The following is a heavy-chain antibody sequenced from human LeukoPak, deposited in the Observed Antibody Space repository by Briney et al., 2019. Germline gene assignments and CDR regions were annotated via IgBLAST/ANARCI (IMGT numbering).Heavy chain of an antibody. V-gene: IGHV3-30*18. CDR2: ISYDGSNK. J-gene: IGHJ2*01. Sequence: QPGGSLRLSCAASGFTFSSYGMHWVRQAPGKGLEWAAIISYDGSNKYYADSVQGRFTISRDNSKNTLYLQMNSLRAEDTAVYYCAKDLGGGSGCYDLWGRGTLVTVSS. CDR3: AKDLGGGSGCYDL. CDR1: GFTFSSYG. D-gene: IGHD6-19*01.